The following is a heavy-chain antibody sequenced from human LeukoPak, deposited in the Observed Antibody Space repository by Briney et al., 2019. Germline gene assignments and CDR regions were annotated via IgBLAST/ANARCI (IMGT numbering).Heavy chain of an antibody. CDR1: GGSFSGYY. Sequence: PSETLSLTCAVYGGSFSGYYWSWIRPPPGKGLEWIGEINHSGSTNYNPSLKSRVTISVDTSKNQFSLKLSSVTAADTAVYYCARGAARFLEWLKLNWFDPWGQGTLVTVSS. V-gene: IGHV4-34*01. CDR3: ARGAARFLEWLKLNWFDP. CDR2: INHSGST. J-gene: IGHJ5*02. D-gene: IGHD3-3*01.